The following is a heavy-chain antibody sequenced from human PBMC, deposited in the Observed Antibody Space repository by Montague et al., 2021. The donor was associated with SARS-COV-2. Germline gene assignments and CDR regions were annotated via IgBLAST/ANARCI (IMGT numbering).Heavy chain of an antibody. J-gene: IGHJ6*02. CDR1: GGSISSSSYY. V-gene: IGHV4-39*07. CDR2: IYYSGST. Sequence: SETLSLTCTVSGGSISSSSYYWGWIRQPPGKGLEGIGSIYYSGSTYYNPYLKSRVTISVDTNKNQFSLKLSPVPDADTAVYYCARVGRQQLVRLSGMDVWGQGTTVTVSS. D-gene: IGHD6-13*01. CDR3: ARVGRQQLVRLSGMDV.